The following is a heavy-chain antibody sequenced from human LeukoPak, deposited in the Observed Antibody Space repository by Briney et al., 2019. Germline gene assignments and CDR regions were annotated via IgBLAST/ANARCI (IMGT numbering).Heavy chain of an antibody. Sequence: KPSETLSLTCTVSGDSISSYYWSWIRQPPGKGLEWIGSISYSGSTNYNPSLESRVTISVDTSKNQISLKLSPVTAADTTVYYCARAPERWYSYGSYTYYYMDVWGKGTTVTVSS. CDR1: GDSISSYY. D-gene: IGHD5-18*01. CDR3: ARAPERWYSYGSYTYYYMDV. J-gene: IGHJ6*03. V-gene: IGHV4-59*01. CDR2: ISYSGST.